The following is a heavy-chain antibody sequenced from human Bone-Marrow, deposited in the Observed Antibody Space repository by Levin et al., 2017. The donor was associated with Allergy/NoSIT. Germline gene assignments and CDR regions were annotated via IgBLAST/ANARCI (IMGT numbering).Heavy chain of an antibody. J-gene: IGHJ4*02. CDR2: IYYTGST. Sequence: NASETLSLTCTVSGSSISNYYWSWIRQPPGKGLEWIGFIYYTGSTTYNPSLKSRVTVSLDTSENQFSLKLTSVTAADTAVYYCARVQGSGLADYWGRGSLVTVSS. V-gene: IGHV4-59*01. CDR1: GSSISNYY. D-gene: IGHD3-16*01. CDR3: ARVQGSGLADY.